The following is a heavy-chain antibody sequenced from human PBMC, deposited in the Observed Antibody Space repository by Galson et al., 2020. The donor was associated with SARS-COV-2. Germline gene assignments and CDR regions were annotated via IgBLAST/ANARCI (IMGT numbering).Heavy chain of an antibody. Sequence: GESLKISCAASGFTFSDYYMSWIRQAPGKGLEWVSYISSSGSTIYYADSVKGRFTISRDNAKNSLYLQMNSLRAEDTAVYYCARDLVVVPAAREGYYYYYGMDVWGQGTTVTVSS. CDR3: ARDLVVVPAAREGYYYYYGMDV. V-gene: IGHV3-11*01. CDR2: ISSSGSTI. D-gene: IGHD2-2*01. J-gene: IGHJ6*02. CDR1: GFTFSDYY.